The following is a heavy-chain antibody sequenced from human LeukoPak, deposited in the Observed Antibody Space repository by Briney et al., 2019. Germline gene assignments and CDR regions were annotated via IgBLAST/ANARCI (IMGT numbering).Heavy chain of an antibody. CDR1: GGTFSSYA. Sequence: ASVKVSCKASGGTFSSYAISWVRQAPGLGLEWMGRIIPILGIANYAQKFQGRVTITADKSTSTAYMELSSLRSEDTAVYYCARHRNYYGSGSYYVVRDWYFDLWGRGTLVTVSS. V-gene: IGHV1-69*04. CDR3: ARHRNYYGSGSYYVVRDWYFDL. J-gene: IGHJ2*01. CDR2: IIPILGIA. D-gene: IGHD3-10*01.